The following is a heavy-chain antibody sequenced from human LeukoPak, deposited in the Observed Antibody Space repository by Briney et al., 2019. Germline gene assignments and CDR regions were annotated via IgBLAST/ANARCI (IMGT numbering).Heavy chain of an antibody. CDR2: INPDGNKK. V-gene: IGHV3-7*03. CDR1: GLIFSGSW. CDR3: IVFGDSNH. D-gene: IGHD4-17*01. Sequence: GGSLRLSCAASGLIFSGSWMNWVRQAPGKGLEWVATINPDGNKKGVADSVRGRFTISRDTSKNTLYLQINSLRVEDTAVYYCIVFGDSNHWGQGTLVTVSS. J-gene: IGHJ5*02.